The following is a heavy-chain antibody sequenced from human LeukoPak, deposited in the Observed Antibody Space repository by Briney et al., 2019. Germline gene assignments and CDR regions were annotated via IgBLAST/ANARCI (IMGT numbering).Heavy chain of an antibody. CDR3: ALAPGRDYFDS. Sequence: SETLSLSCTVSGVSISSYYWSWLRQPPGKGLEWIGYIYYSGSTNYNPSLKSRVTISVDTSKNQSSLKLSSVTAADTAVYYCALAPGRDYFDSWGQGTLVTVSS. J-gene: IGHJ4*02. V-gene: IGHV4-59*08. CDR1: GVSISSYY. CDR2: IYYSGST.